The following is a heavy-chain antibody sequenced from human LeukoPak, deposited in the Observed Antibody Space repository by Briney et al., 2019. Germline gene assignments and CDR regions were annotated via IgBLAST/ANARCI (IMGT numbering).Heavy chain of an antibody. CDR1: GGFFSSYY. J-gene: IGHJ4*02. V-gene: IGHV4-59*01. CDR3: ARARDYGDLPFDY. D-gene: IGHD4-17*01. Sequence: SEPLSLTCAVYGGFFSSYYWSWIRQPPGKGLEWIGYIYYSGSTNYNPSLKSRVTISVDTSKNQFSLKLSSVTAADTAVYYCARARDYGDLPFDYWGQGTLVTVSS. CDR2: IYYSGST.